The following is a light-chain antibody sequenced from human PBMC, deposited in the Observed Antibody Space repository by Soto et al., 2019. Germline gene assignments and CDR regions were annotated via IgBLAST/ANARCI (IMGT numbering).Light chain of an antibody. CDR1: QSVDNN. Sequence: EIVMTQSPVTLSASPGESATLSCRASQSVDNNVAWYQQKPCQAPRLLIVGSFARATGIPARFSGSGSGSEFTLTISSLQSEDFAVYYCQQYNDRPTITFGQGTRLEIK. CDR3: QQYNDRPTIT. CDR2: GSF. V-gene: IGKV3-15*01. J-gene: IGKJ5*01.